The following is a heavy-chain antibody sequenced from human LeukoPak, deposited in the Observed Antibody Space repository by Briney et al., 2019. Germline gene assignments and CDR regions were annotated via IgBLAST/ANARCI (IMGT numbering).Heavy chain of an antibody. V-gene: IGHV3-7*03. CDR3: AGIDP. J-gene: IGHJ5*02. Sequence: TFSSXWMSWVRQAPGKGLEWVANIKQDGSEKYYVDSVKGRFTISRDNAKNSLYLQMNSLRAEDTAVYYCAGIDPWGQGTLVTVSS. CDR1: TFSSXW. CDR2: IKQDGSEK.